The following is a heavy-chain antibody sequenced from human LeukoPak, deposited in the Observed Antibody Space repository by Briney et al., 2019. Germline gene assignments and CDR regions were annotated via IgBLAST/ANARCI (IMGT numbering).Heavy chain of an antibody. CDR2: ITDNDSGEI. CDR1: GFTFDDYA. J-gene: IGHJ3*02. Sequence: GRSLRLSCAASGFTFDDYAMHWVRQAPGKGLEWVSWITDNDSGEIHYADSVEGRFTISRDNARNSLYLQMNSLRVEDTAMYYCATDGVGVLPGDAFDIWGQGTMVTVSS. D-gene: IGHD1-26*01. CDR3: ATDGVGVLPGDAFDI. V-gene: IGHV3-9*01.